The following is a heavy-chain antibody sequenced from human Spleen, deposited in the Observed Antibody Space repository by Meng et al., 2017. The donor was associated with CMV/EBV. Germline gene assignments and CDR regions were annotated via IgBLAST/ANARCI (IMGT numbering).Heavy chain of an antibody. CDR1: GFTFNKFA. J-gene: IGHJ6*02. D-gene: IGHD3-10*01. V-gene: IGHV3-23*01. Sequence: GESLKISCSASGFTFNKFAMSWVRQAPGKGLEWVSCISGRGNYTYYADSAKGRFTISRDNFRNTLYLQMNSLRADDTALYYCAKDAKLSWFGDGYGMDVWGQGTTVTVSS. CDR2: ISGRGNYT. CDR3: AKDAKLSWFGDGYGMDV.